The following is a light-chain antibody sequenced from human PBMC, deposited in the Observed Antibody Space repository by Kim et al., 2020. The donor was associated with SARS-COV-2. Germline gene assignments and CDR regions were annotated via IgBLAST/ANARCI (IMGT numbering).Light chain of an antibody. CDR2: DKN. J-gene: IGLJ2*01. CDR3: HSRATSGDHR. CDR1: SLRSYY. V-gene: IGLV3-19*01. Sequence: SSELTQDPAVSVALGQTVRITCQGDSLRSYYASWYQQTLGQTPVLVIYDKNNRPSGIPHRFSGSSPGITASLTITGAQAEDVADNYCHSRATSGDHRFG.